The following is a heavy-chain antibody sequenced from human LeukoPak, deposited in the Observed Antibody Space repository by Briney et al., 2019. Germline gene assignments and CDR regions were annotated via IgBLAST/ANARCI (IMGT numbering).Heavy chain of an antibody. J-gene: IGHJ2*01. Sequence: SETLSLTCTVSGVSISSSSYYWGWIRQPPGKGLEWIGSIYYSGSTYYNPSLKSRVTISVDTSKNQFSLKLSSVTAADTAVYYCARRQQWLLFFDLWGRGTLVTVSS. V-gene: IGHV4-39*01. CDR3: ARRQQWLLFFDL. CDR1: GVSISSSSYY. D-gene: IGHD6-19*01. CDR2: IYYSGST.